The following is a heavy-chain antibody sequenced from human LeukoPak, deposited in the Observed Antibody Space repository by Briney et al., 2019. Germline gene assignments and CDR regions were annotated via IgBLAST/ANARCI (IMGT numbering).Heavy chain of an antibody. CDR1: GFTFSSYW. CDR2: INSDGSST. V-gene: IGHV3-74*01. Sequence: GGSLRLSCAASGFTFSSYWMHWVRQTPGKGLVWVSRINSDGSSTSYADSVKGRFTISRDNAKNTLYLQMNSLSAEDTAVYYCARDRGYDILTGSFGYWGQGTLVTVSS. CDR3: ARDRGYDILTGSFGY. D-gene: IGHD3-9*01. J-gene: IGHJ4*02.